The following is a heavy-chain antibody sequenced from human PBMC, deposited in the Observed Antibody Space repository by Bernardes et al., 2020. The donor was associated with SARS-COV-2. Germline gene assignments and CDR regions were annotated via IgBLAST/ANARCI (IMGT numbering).Heavy chain of an antibody. Sequence: SETLSLTCAVYGGSFSGYYWSWIRQPPGKGLEWIGEINHSGSTNYNPSLKSRVTISVDTSKNQFSLKLSSVTAADTAVYYCARKRVRGVIINWFDPWGQGTLVTVSS. J-gene: IGHJ5*02. CDR1: GGSFSGYY. D-gene: IGHD3-10*01. V-gene: IGHV4-34*01. CDR2: INHSGST. CDR3: ARKRVRGVIINWFDP.